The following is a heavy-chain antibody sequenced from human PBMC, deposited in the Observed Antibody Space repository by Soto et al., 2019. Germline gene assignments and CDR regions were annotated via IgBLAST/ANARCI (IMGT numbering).Heavy chain of an antibody. CDR3: ARESIGCGGDCLDY. D-gene: IGHD2-21*01. J-gene: IGHJ4*02. V-gene: IGHV3-48*03. CDR2: ISTSGDAM. CDR1: GFTFSNYE. Sequence: EVQLVESGGGLVQPGGSLRLSCAASGFTFSNYEWNWVRQAPGKGLEWISYISTSGDAMYYADSVKGRFAVSRDNTMNSLYLQMNRLRAEDTAAYYCARESIGCGGDCLDYGGQGTLVTVSS.